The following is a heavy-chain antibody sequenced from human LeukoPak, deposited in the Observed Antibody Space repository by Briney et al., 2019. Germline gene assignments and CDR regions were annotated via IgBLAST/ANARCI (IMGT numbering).Heavy chain of an antibody. CDR3: ARVPYYYGSGSYRHYYGMDV. J-gene: IGHJ6*02. CDR2: IYYSGST. D-gene: IGHD3-10*01. Sequence: SETLSLTCTVSGGSISSYYWSWIRQPPGKGLEWIGYIYYSGSTNYNPSLKSRVTISVDTSKNQFSLKLSSVTAADTAVYYCARVPYYYGSGSYRHYYGMDVWGQGTTVTVSS. CDR1: GGSISSYY. V-gene: IGHV4-59*12.